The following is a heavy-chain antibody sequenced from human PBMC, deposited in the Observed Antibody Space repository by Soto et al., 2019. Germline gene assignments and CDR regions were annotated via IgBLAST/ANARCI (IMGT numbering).Heavy chain of an antibody. D-gene: IGHD1-7*01. CDR3: AHSSSNWNYRPDVYYYYGMDV. J-gene: IGHJ6*02. V-gene: IGHV2-5*01. Sequence: SGPTLVNPTQTLTLTCTFSGFSLSTSGVGVGLIRQPPGKALEWLALIYWNDDKRYSPSLKSRLTITKDTSKNQVVLTMTNMDSVDTATYYCAHSSSNWNYRPDVYYYYGMDVWGQGTTVTVSS. CDR2: IYWNDDK. CDR1: GFSLSTSGVG.